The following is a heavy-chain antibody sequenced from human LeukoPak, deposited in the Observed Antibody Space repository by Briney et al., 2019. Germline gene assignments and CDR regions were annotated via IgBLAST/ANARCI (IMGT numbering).Heavy chain of an antibody. CDR1: GFTFSSNW. CDR2: INHNGNVN. V-gene: IGHV3-7*03. Sequence: GGSLRLSCAAYGFTFSSNWMNWARQAPGKGLEWVASINHNGNVNYYVDSVKGRFTISRDNAKNSLYLQMSNLRAEDTAVYFCARGGGLDVWGQGATVTVSS. D-gene: IGHD3-16*01. J-gene: IGHJ6*02. CDR3: ARGGGLDV.